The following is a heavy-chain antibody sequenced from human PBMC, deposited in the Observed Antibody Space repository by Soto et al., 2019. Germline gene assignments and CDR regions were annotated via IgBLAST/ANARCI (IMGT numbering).Heavy chain of an antibody. CDR2: MYNTGST. V-gene: IGHV4-59*01. CDR3: ARDLWGYCGTDCYPLDV. Sequence: QVQLQESGPGLVKPSETLSLTCTVSGGSISGYYWSWIRQPPGKGLEWIGYMYNTGSTVYNPSFKSRVTISXDXSXSXXSLRLNSVTAADTAVYYCARDLWGYCGTDCYPLDVWGQGTTVTVSS. D-gene: IGHD2-21*02. J-gene: IGHJ6*02. CDR1: GGSISGYY.